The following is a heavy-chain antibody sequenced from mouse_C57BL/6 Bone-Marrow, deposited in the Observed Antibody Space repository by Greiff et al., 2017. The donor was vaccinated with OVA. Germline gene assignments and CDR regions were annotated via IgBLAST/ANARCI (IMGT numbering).Heavy chain of an antibody. J-gene: IGHJ2*01. D-gene: IGHD2-1*01. CDR2: IDTSDSYT. CDR1: GYTFTSYW. V-gene: IGHV1-59*01. Sequence: QVQLQQPGAELVRPGTSVKLSCKASGYTFTSYWMHWVKQRPGQGLEWIGVIDTSDSYTNYNQKFKGKATMTVDTSYNTVYMQISSLTAEASAVYYCARRSYGNYLYYFDYWGQGTTRTVSA. CDR3: ARRSYGNYLYYFDY.